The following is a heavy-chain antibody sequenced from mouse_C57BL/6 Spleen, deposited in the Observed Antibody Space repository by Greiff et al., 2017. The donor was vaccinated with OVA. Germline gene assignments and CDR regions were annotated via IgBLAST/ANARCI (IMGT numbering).Heavy chain of an antibody. CDR3: ASLYYGSSYDYYAMDY. Sequence: LVESGPELVKPGASVKISCKASGYSFTDYNMNWVKQSNGKSLEWIGVLNPNYGTPSYNQQFNGKATLTVDQSSSTAYMQLNSLTSEDSAVYYCASLYYGSSYDYYAMDYWGQGTSVTVSS. CDR1: GYSFTDYN. D-gene: IGHD1-1*01. V-gene: IGHV1-39*01. J-gene: IGHJ4*01. CDR2: LNPNYGTP.